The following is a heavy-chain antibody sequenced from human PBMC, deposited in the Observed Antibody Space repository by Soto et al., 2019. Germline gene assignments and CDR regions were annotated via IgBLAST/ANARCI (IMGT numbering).Heavy chain of an antibody. CDR1: GFTFSHCW. CDR3: TKAETGRYSCSGNSYGRDY. V-gene: IGHV3-7*01. D-gene: IGHD6-19*01. J-gene: IGHJ4*02. Sequence: EEHLGESGGGLVQPGGSLRLSCETSGFTFSHCWMSWVRQAPGKGLEWVANINQDGSEQYYVDSVKGRFTVSRDNAKNSLYLEMNNLRADDTAMYYCTKAETGRYSCSGNSYGRDYWGQGTLVNVSS. CDR2: INQDGSEQ.